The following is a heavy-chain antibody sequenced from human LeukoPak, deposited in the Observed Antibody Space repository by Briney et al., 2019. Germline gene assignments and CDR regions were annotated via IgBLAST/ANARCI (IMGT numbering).Heavy chain of an antibody. CDR3: ANHLGDGYSPLKY. CDR1: GVTFSSYA. CDR2: ITRSGGTT. Sequence: PGGSLRLSCAASGVTFSSYAVSWVRQPPGKGLGWVSCITRSGGTTYYTGSVKGRFTISRDNSKNTVYLQMNSLRGEDTAVYYCANHLGDGYSPLKYWGQGTLVTVSS. J-gene: IGHJ4*02. V-gene: IGHV3-23*01. D-gene: IGHD5-24*01.